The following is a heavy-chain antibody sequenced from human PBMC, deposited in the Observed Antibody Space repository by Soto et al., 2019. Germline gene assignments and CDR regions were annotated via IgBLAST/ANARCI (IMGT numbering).Heavy chain of an antibody. CDR2: INAGNGNT. CDR3: ARGITLPTPLDY. CDR1: GYTFTSYA. J-gene: IGHJ4*02. D-gene: IGHD1-20*01. Sequence: VASVKVSCKASGYTFTSYAMNWVRQAPGQRLEWMGWINAGNGNTKYSQKFQGRVTITRDTSASTAYMELSSLRSEDTAVYYCARGITLPTPLDYWGQGTLVTVSS. V-gene: IGHV1-3*01.